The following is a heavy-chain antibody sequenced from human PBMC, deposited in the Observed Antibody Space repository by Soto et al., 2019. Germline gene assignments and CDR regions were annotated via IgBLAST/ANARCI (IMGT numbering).Heavy chain of an antibody. CDR3: ARVGGYDVQYGMDV. CDR2: IYYSGST. D-gene: IGHD5-12*01. J-gene: IGHJ6*02. CDR1: GGSISSGGYY. V-gene: IGHV4-31*03. Sequence: QVQLQESGPGLVKPSQTLSLTCTVSGGSISSGGYYWSWIRQHPGKGLEWIGYIYYSGSTYYNPSLKRRVTRSVDTSKTQFSLQLSSVTAADTAGYYCARVGGYDVQYGMDVWGQGTTVTVSS.